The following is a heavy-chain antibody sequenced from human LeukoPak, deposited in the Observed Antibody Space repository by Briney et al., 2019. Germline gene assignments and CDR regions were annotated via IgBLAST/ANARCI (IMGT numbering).Heavy chain of an antibody. CDR3: ARRGYYVIY. CDR2: IYHTGST. D-gene: IGHD3-10*02. V-gene: IGHV4-4*02. CDR1: GDSISSSYW. J-gene: IGHJ4*02. Sequence: SETLSLTCAVSGDSISSSYWWSWVRQPPGKGLEWIGEIYHTGSTNYNPSLKSRVTISVDKSKNQFSLKLNSVSAADTAVYYCARRGYYVIYWGQGTLVTVSS.